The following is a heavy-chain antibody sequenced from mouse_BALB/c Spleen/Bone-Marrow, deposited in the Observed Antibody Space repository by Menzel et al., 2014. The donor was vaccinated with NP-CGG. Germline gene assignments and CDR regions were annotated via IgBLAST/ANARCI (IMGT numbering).Heavy chain of an antibody. CDR1: GFTFSSYG. V-gene: IGHV5-6*01. D-gene: IGHD1-1*01. J-gene: IGHJ4*01. Sequence: VQLKEAGGDLVKPGGSLKLSCAASGFTFSSYGMSWVRQTPDKRVEWVATISSGGSYTYYPDSVRGRFTISRDNAKNTLYLQMSSLKSEDTAMYYCASGNYYAMDYWGQGTSVTVSS. CDR3: ASGNYYAMDY. CDR2: ISSGGSYT.